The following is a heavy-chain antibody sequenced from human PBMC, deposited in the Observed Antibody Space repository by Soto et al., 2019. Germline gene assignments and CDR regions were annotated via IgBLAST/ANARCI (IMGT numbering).Heavy chain of an antibody. V-gene: IGHV4-39*01. CDR2: VFYTGFT. CDR3: ATSQKGYNWNYFDN. D-gene: IGHD1-20*01. Sequence: SETLSLTCAVSGASISGSYYYWAWLRQSPGKGPEWIGSVFYTGFTSYNPSLESRVSASVDTSKSQFSLKLSAVTAADTAVYYCATSQKGYNWNYFDNWGQGALVTVSS. J-gene: IGHJ4*02. CDR1: GASISGSYYY.